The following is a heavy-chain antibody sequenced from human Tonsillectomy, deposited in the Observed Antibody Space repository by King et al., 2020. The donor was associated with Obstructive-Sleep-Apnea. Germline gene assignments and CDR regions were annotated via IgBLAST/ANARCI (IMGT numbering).Heavy chain of an antibody. J-gene: IGHJ4*02. CDR2: INHSGST. CDR1: GGSFSGYY. CDR3: ARGSGMVVTAIPY. D-gene: IGHD2-21*02. Sequence: VQLQQGGAGLLKPSENLSLNCAVYGGSFSGYYWSWIRQPPGKGLEWIGEINHSGSTNYNPSLKSRVTISVDTSKNQFSLKLSSVTAADTAVYYCARGSGMVVTAIPYWGQGTLVTVSS. V-gene: IGHV4-34*01.